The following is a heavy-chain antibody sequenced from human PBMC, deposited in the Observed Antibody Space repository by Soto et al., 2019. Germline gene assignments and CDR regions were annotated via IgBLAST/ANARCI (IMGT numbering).Heavy chain of an antibody. J-gene: IGHJ6*02. D-gene: IGHD3-16*01. CDR3: ARVPSPFDYYYAMDV. CDR1: GDSISSGNKY. V-gene: IGHV4-30-4*01. Sequence: SETLSLTCTVSGDSISSGNKYWSWIRQAPGKGLEWIGYIFSSGTTYYNPSLKSRLTMSLDTSQNQFSLRLASVTDADSAVYYCARVPSPFDYYYAMDVWGQGTTVTVSS. CDR2: IFSSGTT.